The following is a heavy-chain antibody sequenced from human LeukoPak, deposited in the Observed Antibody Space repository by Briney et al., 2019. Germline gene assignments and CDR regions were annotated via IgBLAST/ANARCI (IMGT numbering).Heavy chain of an antibody. CDR3: AKGHVYYDSSGYSPFDY. Sequence: GGSLRLSCAASGFTFSSYAMSWVRQAPGKGLEWVSAISGSGGSTYYADSVKGRFTISRDNSKNTLYLQMNSLRAEDTAVYYCAKGHVYYDSSGYSPFDYWGQGTLVTVSS. V-gene: IGHV3-23*01. D-gene: IGHD3-22*01. CDR2: ISGSGGST. J-gene: IGHJ4*02. CDR1: GFTFSSYA.